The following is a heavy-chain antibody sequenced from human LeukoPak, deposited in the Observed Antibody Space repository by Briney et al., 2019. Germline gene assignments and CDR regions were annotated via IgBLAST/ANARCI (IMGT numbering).Heavy chain of an antibody. J-gene: IGHJ4*02. V-gene: IGHV3-7*01. CDR3: VGGGY. Sequence: GGSLRLSCAASGFTFSFSRMNWVRQAPGKGLEWVANIKQDGNEKNYVDSVKGRLTISRDNAKNTLYLQMNGLRAEDTAVYYCVGGGYWGQGTLVTVSS. CDR2: IKQDGNEK. CDR1: GFTFSFSR.